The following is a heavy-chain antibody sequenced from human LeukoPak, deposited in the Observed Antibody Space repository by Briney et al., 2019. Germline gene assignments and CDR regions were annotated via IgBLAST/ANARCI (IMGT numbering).Heavy chain of an antibody. CDR2: TQTSGNT. V-gene: IGHV3-66*01. CDR3: ARDLPPNRHGSGSYSEY. J-gene: IGHJ4*02. D-gene: IGHD3-10*01. CDR1: GFTVNTYS. Sequence: HPGGSLRLSCAASGFTVNTYSMTWVRQAPGKGLEWVSVTQTSGNTYYGDSVKGRFTISRDNSKNTLYLQMNSLRVEDTAVYYCARDLPPNRHGSGSYSEYWGQGTLVTVSS.